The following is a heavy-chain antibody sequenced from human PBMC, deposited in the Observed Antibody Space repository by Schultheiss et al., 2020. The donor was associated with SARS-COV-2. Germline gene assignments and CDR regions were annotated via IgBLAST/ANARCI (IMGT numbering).Heavy chain of an antibody. J-gene: IGHJ5*02. CDR3: ARDKGPQQWLAYNWFDP. CDR2: ISSSSSYI. D-gene: IGHD6-19*01. Sequence: GGSLRLSCAASGFTFSSYSMNWVRQAPGKGLEWVSSISSSSSYIYYADSVKGRFTISRDNAKNSLYLQMNSLRDEDTAVYYCARDKGPQQWLAYNWFDPWGQGTLVTVSS. V-gene: IGHV3-21*01. CDR1: GFTFSSYS.